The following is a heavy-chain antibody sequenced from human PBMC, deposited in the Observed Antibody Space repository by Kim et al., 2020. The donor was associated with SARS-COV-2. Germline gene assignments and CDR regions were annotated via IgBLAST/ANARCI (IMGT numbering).Heavy chain of an antibody. J-gene: IGHJ4*02. V-gene: IGHV3-30*19. CDR1: GSTLSNHI. D-gene: IGHD6-19*01. Sequence: GGSLRLSCVMSGSTLSNHIIHWVRQAPGKGLEWVAAMSFDGFSKYFTASVKGRFTISRDESKNTVWLQLNSLRDEDSGIYHCVREGGTSGRCGFFERWGPGTLVTVSS. CDR2: MSFDGFSK. CDR3: VREGGTSGRCGFFER.